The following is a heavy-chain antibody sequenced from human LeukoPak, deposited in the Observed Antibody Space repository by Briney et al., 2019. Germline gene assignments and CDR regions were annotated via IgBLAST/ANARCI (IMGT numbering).Heavy chain of an antibody. Sequence: SETLSLTCTVSGGSISSGSYYWRWIRQPAGKGLEWIGRIYTSGSTNYNPSLKSRVTISVDTSKNQFSLKLSSVTAADTAVYYCARFELDDAFDIWGQETMVTVSS. CDR3: ARFELDDAFDI. J-gene: IGHJ3*02. CDR1: GGSISSGSYY. CDR2: IYTSGST. V-gene: IGHV4-61*02. D-gene: IGHD1-1*01.